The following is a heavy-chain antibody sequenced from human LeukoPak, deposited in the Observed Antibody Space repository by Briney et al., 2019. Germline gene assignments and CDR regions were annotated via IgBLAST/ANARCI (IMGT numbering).Heavy chain of an antibody. CDR3: ARGRYCNADICTGGDSFDI. CDR2: KYARGSS. J-gene: IGHJ3*02. Sequence: PSETLSLTCTVSGGSISNYYWSWIRQPAGKGLEWIGRKYARGSSNYNPPVQSRVTMSVDTSKNQFSLKLRSVTAADTAVSYYARGRYCNADICTGGDSFDIWGQGTMVSVSP. CDR1: GGSISNYY. D-gene: IGHD2/OR15-2a*01. V-gene: IGHV4-4*07.